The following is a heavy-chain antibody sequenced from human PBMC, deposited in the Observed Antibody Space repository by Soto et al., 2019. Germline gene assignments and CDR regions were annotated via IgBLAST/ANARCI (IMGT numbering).Heavy chain of an antibody. V-gene: IGHV3-30*03. Sequence: LRLSCAASGFTFSSYGMHWVRQAPGKGLEWVAVISYDGSNKYYADSVKGRFTISRDNSKNTLYLQMNSLRAEDTAVYYCARHPLRNVVSGLDSFWNLDWFDPWGQGTLVTVSS. CDR3: ARHPLRNVVSGLDSFWNLDWFDP. CDR1: GFTFSSYG. D-gene: IGHD3-3*01. J-gene: IGHJ5*02. CDR2: ISYDGSNK.